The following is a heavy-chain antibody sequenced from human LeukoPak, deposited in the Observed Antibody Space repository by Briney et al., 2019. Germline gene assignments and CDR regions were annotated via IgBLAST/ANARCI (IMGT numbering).Heavy chain of an antibody. CDR1: GGSISSSSYY. D-gene: IGHD1-20*01. V-gene: IGHV4-39*07. J-gene: IGHJ4*02. CDR2: IYHSERT. Sequence: SETLSLTCTVSGGSISSSSYYWGWIRQPPGKGLEWIGSIYHSERTHYNPSLKSRVTISVDTSKNQFSLKLSSVTAADTAVYYCARVLPITPYFDYWGQGTLVTVSS. CDR3: ARVLPITPYFDY.